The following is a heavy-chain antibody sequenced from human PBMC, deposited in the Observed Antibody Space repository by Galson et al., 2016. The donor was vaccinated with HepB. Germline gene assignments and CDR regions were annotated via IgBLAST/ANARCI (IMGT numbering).Heavy chain of an antibody. CDR2: ISGSGGYS. D-gene: IGHD2-2*01. V-gene: IGHV3-23*01. J-gene: IGHJ4*02. Sequence: SLRLSCAASGFTFNTYAMNWVRQAPGKGLEWVSGISGSGGYSYSADSVKGRFTISRDNSKNTLFLQMNSLRAEDTALYYCAKQRGLYHQTYYFDSWGQGTLVTVSS. CDR3: AKQRGLYHQTYYFDS. CDR1: GFTFNTYA.